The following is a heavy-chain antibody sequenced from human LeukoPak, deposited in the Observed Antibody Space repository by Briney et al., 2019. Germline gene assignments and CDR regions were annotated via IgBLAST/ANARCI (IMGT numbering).Heavy chain of an antibody. CDR2: IFYTGST. Sequence: SETLSLTCTVSGGSVSSGSYYWSWIRQPPGKGLEWLGHIFYTGSTNYSPSLKSRVTISADTSKNQFSLRLNSVTAADTAVYYCATYGSGSLDYWGQGTLVTVSS. V-gene: IGHV4-61*01. CDR1: GGSVSSGSYY. J-gene: IGHJ4*02. CDR3: ATYGSGSLDY. D-gene: IGHD3-10*01.